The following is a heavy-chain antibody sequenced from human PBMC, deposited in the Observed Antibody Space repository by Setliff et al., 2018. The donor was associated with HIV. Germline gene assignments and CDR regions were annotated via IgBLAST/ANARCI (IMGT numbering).Heavy chain of an antibody. V-gene: IGHV4-34*01. D-gene: IGHD1-26*01. CDR2: IKHTGNT. Sequence: SETLSLTCAVYGGSFSGYHWNWIRQFPGKGLEWIGEIKHTGNTQYNPSLKSRVTMSEETSKNQFSLKLKSVTAADMAIYFCARGKGGLVGPAEFDYWGPGTLVTVSS. CDR3: ARGKGGLVGPAEFDY. J-gene: IGHJ4*02. CDR1: GGSFSGYH.